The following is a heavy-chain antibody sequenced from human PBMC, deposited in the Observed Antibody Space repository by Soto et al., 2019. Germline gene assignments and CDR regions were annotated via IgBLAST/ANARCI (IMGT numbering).Heavy chain of an antibody. J-gene: IGHJ4*02. CDR3: AKLDYYDSSGYLDY. V-gene: IGHV3-23*01. Sequence: GGSLRLSCAASGFTFSSYAMSWVRQAPGKGLEWVSAISGSGGSTYYADSVKGRFTISRDNSKNTLYLQMNSLRAEDTAVYYCAKLDYYDSSGYLDYWGQGTLVTVSS. D-gene: IGHD3-22*01. CDR1: GFTFSSYA. CDR2: ISGSGGST.